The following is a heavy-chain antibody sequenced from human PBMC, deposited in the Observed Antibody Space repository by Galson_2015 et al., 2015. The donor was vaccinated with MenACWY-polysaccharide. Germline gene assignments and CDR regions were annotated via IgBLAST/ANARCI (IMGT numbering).Heavy chain of an antibody. CDR2: ISGLGEST. CDR3: ARRGGDASTWYYFDY. J-gene: IGHJ4*02. CDR1: GFTFYNYA. V-gene: IGHV3-23*01. Sequence: SLRLSCAASGFTFYNYAMTWVRQAPGKGLEWVSVISGLGESTFYADSVKGRFTISRDNSKNTMYLQMNSLRAEDTAVYYCARRGGDASTWYYFDYWGQGTLVTVSS. D-gene: IGHD6-13*01.